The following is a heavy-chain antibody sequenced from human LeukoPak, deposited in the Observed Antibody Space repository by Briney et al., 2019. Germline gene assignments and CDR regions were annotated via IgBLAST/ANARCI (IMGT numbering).Heavy chain of an antibody. V-gene: IGHV4-59*01. J-gene: IGHJ3*02. CDR3: ARDSGNYYSNAFDI. CDR1: GDSISTYY. Sequence: PSETLSLTCTVSGDSISTYYWSWIRQPPGKGLEWIGYIYYSGSTNYNPSLKSRVTISVDTSKNQFSLKLSSVTTADTAVYYCARDSGNYYSNAFDIWGQGTMVTVSS. D-gene: IGHD1-26*01. CDR2: IYYSGST.